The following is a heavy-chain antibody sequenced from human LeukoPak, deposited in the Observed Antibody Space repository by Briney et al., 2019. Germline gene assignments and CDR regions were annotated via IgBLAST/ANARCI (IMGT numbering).Heavy chain of an antibody. CDR3: ARPNGSGSHYEIDY. J-gene: IGHJ4*02. CDR1: GGSFSGYY. V-gene: IGHV4-34*01. D-gene: IGHD3-10*01. Sequence: SETLSLTCAVYGGSFSGYYWSWIRQPPGKGLEWIGEINHSGSTNYNPSLKSRVTISVDTSKNQFSLKLSSVTAADTAVYYCARPNGSGSHYEIDYWGQGTLVTVSS. CDR2: INHSGST.